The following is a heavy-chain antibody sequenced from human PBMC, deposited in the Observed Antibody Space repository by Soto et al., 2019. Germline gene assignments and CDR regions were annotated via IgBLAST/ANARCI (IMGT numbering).Heavy chain of an antibody. D-gene: IGHD2-8*01. V-gene: IGHV4-59*08. CDR2: IYYSGST. CDR3: ARHFLGYCTNGLCYYNYYMDV. J-gene: IGHJ6*03. Sequence: SETLSLTCTVSGGSISSYYWSWIRQPPGKGLEWIGYIYYSGSTNYNPSLKSRVTISVDTSKNQFSLKLSSVTAADTAVYYCARHFLGYCTNGLCYYNYYMDVWGKGTTVTVSS. CDR1: GGSISSYY.